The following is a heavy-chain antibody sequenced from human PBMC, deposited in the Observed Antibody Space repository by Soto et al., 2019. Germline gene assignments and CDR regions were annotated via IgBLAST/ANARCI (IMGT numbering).Heavy chain of an antibody. D-gene: IGHD2-21*02. CDR3: AHGSCRGADCYPNSYFDY. CDR2: IYWDDDK. J-gene: IGHJ4*02. Sequence: QITLKESGPTLVKPTQTLTLTCTFSGFSLSSTEEGVGWFRQPPGKAPEWLALIYWDDDKRYSPSLKTRLTITKDTSKNQVVLTMTNVDPVDTATYSWAHGSCRGADCYPNSYFDYWGQGILVTVSS. CDR1: GFSLSSTEEG. V-gene: IGHV2-5*02.